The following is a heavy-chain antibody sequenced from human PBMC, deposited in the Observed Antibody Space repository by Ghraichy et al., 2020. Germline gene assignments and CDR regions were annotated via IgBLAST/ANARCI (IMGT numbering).Heavy chain of an antibody. V-gene: IGHV4-39*01. CDR2: IYYSGST. J-gene: IGHJ4*02. D-gene: IGHD3-16*01. CDR1: GGSISSSSYY. Sequence: ESLNISCTVSGGSISSSSYYWGWIRQPPGKGLEWIGSIYYSGSTYYNPSLKSRVTISVDTSKNQFSLKLSSVTAADTAVYYCARLDRGKFDYWGQGTLVTVSS. CDR3: ARLDRGKFDY.